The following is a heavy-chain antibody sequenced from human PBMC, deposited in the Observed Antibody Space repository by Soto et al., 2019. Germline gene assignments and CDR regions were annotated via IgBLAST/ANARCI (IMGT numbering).Heavy chain of an antibody. V-gene: IGHV3-9*01. CDR2: ISWNSGSI. J-gene: IGHJ6*02. Sequence: GGSLRLSCAASGFTFDDYAMHWVRQAPGKGLEWVSGISWNSGSIGYADSVKGRFTISRDNAKNSLYLQMNSLRAEDTALYYCAKGGVGHYYYGMDVWGQGTTVTVSS. D-gene: IGHD2-8*02. CDR3: AKGGVGHYYYGMDV. CDR1: GFTFDDYA.